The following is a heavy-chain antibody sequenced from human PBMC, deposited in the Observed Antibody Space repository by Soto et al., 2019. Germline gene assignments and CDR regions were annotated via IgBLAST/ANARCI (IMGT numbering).Heavy chain of an antibody. Sequence: ASVKVSCKASGYTFTSYGISWVRQAPGQGLEWMGWISAYNGNTNYAQKLQGRVTMTTDTSTSTAYMELRSLRSDDTAAYYCARDSDGNYDFWSGYYSEAPYYHYCMDVCDQATTVTVSS. V-gene: IGHV1-18*01. CDR3: ARDSDGNYDFWSGYYSEAPYYHYCMDV. CDR2: ISAYNGNT. CDR1: GYTFTSYG. J-gene: IGHJ6*02. D-gene: IGHD3-3*01.